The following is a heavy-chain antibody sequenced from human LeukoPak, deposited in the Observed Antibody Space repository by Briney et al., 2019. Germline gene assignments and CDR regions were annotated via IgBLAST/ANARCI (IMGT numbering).Heavy chain of an antibody. CDR3: ASLYVDTARGDAFDI. D-gene: IGHD5-18*01. CDR1: GDSISSSNYY. Sequence: SETLSLTCTVSGDSISSSNYYWGWIRQPPGKGLEWIGSIYYSGSTYYNPSLKSRVTISVDTSKNQFSLKLSSVTAADTAVYYCASLYVDTARGDAFDIWGQGTMVTVSS. V-gene: IGHV4-39*07. J-gene: IGHJ3*02. CDR2: IYYSGST.